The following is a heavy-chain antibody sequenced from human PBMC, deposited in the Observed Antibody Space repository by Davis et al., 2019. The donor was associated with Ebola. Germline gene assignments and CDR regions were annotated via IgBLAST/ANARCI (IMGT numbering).Heavy chain of an antibody. CDR1: GFSLRSCA. CDR2: ISDSGNT. CDR3: ARYDPGVFDI. D-gene: IGHD1-1*01. V-gene: IGHV4-59*01. J-gene: IGHJ3*02. Sequence: PGGSLRLSCAASGFSLRSCAMSWVRQPPRKGPEWIGYISDSGNTFYNPSLKSRVTISMDTSKNQFFLKVTSVTAADTAVYYCARYDPGVFDIWGQGAMVTVSS.